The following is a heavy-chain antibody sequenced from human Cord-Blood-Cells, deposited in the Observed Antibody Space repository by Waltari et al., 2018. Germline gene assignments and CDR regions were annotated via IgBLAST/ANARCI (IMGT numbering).Heavy chain of an antibody. J-gene: IGHJ4*02. D-gene: IGHD3-22*01. CDR3: ARGRDSSGYYFDY. CDR2: INHSGST. CDR1: GGSFSGYY. V-gene: IGHV4-34*01. Sequence: QVQLQQWGAGPLKPSETLSLTCAVHGGSFSGYYSTWSRQPPGKGLEWIGEINHSGSTNYNPSLKSRVTISVDTSKNQFSLKLSSVTAADTAVYYCARGRDSSGYYFDYWGQGTLVTVSS.